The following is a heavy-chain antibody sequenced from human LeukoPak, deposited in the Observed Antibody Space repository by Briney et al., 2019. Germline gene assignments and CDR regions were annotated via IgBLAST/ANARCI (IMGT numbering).Heavy chain of an antibody. Sequence: SETLSLTCTVSGGSISSGSHYWGWIRQPPGKGLEWIGRIYYSGSTYYNPSLRSRVTISVDTSKNQFSLKLSSVTAADTAVYYCARLVAHFDYWGQGTLVTVSS. CDR3: ARLVAHFDY. V-gene: IGHV4-39*01. D-gene: IGHD2-2*01. J-gene: IGHJ4*02. CDR2: IYYSGST. CDR1: GGSISSGSHY.